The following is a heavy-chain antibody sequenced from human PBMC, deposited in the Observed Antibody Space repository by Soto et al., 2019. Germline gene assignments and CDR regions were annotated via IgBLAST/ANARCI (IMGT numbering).Heavy chain of an antibody. CDR2: MNPNSGNT. Sequence: ASVKVSCKASGYTFTSYDINWVRQATGQGLEWMGWMNPNSGNTGYAQKFQGRVTMTRNTSISTAYMELSSLRSEDTAVYYCARGARRGCITIFGVVPNAPYYFDYWGQGTLVTVSS. CDR3: ARGARRGCITIFGVVPNAPYYFDY. D-gene: IGHD3-3*01. CDR1: GYTFTSYD. V-gene: IGHV1-8*01. J-gene: IGHJ4*02.